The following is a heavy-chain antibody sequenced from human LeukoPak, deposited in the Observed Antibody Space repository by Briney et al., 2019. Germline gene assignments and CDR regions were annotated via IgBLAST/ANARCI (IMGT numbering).Heavy chain of an antibody. CDR2: MYTSGTT. CDR3: ARGYSSGWHL. CDR1: GGSISGYY. Sequence: SETLSLTCTVSGGSISGYYWSWLRQPPGKGLEWIGRMYTSGTTDYNPSLKSRVTMSVDTSKNQFSLKLSSVTSADTAVYYCARGYSSGWHLWGQGTLVTVSS. J-gene: IGHJ4*02. V-gene: IGHV4-4*07. D-gene: IGHD6-19*01.